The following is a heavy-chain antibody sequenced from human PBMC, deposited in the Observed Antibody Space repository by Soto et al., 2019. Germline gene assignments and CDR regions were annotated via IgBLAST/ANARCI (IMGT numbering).Heavy chain of an antibody. V-gene: IGHV4-4*07. CDR2: IYTSGGT. CDR1: GGSISSYY. Sequence: LSLTCTVPGGSISSYYWSWIRQPAGQGLEWIGRIYTSGGTNYNPSLKSRVTMSVDTSKKQFSLKLSSVTAADTAVYYCARGAAAGADYGMDVWGQGTTVTVSS. J-gene: IGHJ6*02. D-gene: IGHD6-13*01. CDR3: ARGAAAGADYGMDV.